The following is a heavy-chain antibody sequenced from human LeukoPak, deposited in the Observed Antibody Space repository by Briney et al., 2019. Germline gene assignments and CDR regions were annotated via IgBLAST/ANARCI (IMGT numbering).Heavy chain of an antibody. CDR3: ARRHCSGGRCYSPFDY. CDR2: ISGSGTST. CDR1: GFTFSSYA. J-gene: IGHJ4*02. Sequence: GGSLRLSCSASGFTFSSYAMHWVRQAPGKGLEFVPAISGSGTSTYYADSVKGRFTISRDNSKNTVYLQMGSLTAEDMAVYYCARRHCSGGRCYSPFDYWGQGTLVTVSS. D-gene: IGHD2-15*01. V-gene: IGHV3-64*02.